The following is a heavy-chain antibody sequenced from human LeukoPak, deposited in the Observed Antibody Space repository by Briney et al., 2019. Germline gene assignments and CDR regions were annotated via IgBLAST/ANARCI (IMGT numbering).Heavy chain of an antibody. Sequence: ASVKVSCEASGYTFISYGISWVRQAPGQGLEWMGWISAYNGNTNYAQKLQGRVTMTTDTSTSTAYMELRSLRSDDTAVYYCARATVTTKKVDYWGQGTLVTVSS. CDR2: ISAYNGNT. D-gene: IGHD4-17*01. CDR3: ARATVTTKKVDY. CDR1: GYTFISYG. V-gene: IGHV1-18*01. J-gene: IGHJ4*02.